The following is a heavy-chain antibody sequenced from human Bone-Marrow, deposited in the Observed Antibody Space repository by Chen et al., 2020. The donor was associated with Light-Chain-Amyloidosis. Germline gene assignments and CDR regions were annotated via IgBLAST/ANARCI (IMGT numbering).Heavy chain of an antibody. CDR3: ARGGSYRRRGGWFDP. CDR2: ISYDGSNK. Sequence: QVQLVESGGGVVQPGRSLRLSCAASGFTFSSYAMHWLRQAPGKGLEWVAVISYDGSNKYYADSVKGRFTISRDNSKNTLYLQMNSLRAEDTAVYCCARGGSYRRRGGWFDPWGQGTLVTVSS. J-gene: IGHJ5*02. V-gene: IGHV3-30*01. D-gene: IGHD2-15*01. CDR1: GFTFSSYA.